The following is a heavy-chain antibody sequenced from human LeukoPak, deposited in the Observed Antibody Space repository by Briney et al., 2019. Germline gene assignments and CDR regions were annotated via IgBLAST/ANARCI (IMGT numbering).Heavy chain of an antibody. J-gene: IGHJ3*02. CDR2: INPSSGST. D-gene: IGHD4-23*01. V-gene: IGHV1-46*01. Sequence: ASVKVSCKASGYTFTSYYIHWVRQAPGQGLEWMGIINPSSGSTSYAQKFQGRVTMTRDTSTSTVCMELSSLGSEDTAVYYCARDDYGGNSHDAFDIWGQGTMVTVSS. CDR1: GYTFTSYY. CDR3: ARDDYGGNSHDAFDI.